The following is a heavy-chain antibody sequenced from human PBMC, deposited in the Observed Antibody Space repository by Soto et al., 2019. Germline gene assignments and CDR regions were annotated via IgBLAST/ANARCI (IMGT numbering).Heavy chain of an antibody. Sequence: SETLSLTCGVYRGSFSGFYWTWVRQTPGKGLEWIGEINHSGSTNYNPSLKNRVTISVDRSTNYFSLRMTSVTAADAAVYYCARGRGYVYGYNCYGMDVWGQGTTVTVSS. D-gene: IGHD5-18*01. V-gene: IGHV4-34*01. J-gene: IGHJ6*02. CDR2: INHSGST. CDR3: ARGRGYVYGYNCYGMDV. CDR1: RGSFSGFY.